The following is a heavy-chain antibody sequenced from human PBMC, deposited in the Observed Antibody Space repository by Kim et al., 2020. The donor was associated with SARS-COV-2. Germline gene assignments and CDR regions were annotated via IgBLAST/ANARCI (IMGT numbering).Heavy chain of an antibody. Sequence: DDKRYSPSLKSRLTITKDTSKNQVVLTMTNMDPVDTATYYCAHLVEYFDLWGRGTLVTVSS. CDR2: DDK. D-gene: IGHD2-15*01. CDR3: AHLVEYFDL. V-gene: IGHV2-5*01. J-gene: IGHJ2*01.